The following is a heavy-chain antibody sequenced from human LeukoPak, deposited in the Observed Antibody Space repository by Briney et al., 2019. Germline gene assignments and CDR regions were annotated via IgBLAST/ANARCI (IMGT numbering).Heavy chain of an antibody. Sequence: GGSLRLSCAASGFTFSSYWMSWVRQAPGKGLEWVSVIYGADNTYYADSVRGRFTVSRDNSKNTLYLQMNSLRAEDTAVYYCAKDSPYYYDSSRLIDYWGQGTLVTVSS. D-gene: IGHD3-22*01. CDR1: GFTFSSYW. CDR3: AKDSPYYYDSSRLIDY. V-gene: IGHV3-66*01. J-gene: IGHJ4*02. CDR2: IYGADNT.